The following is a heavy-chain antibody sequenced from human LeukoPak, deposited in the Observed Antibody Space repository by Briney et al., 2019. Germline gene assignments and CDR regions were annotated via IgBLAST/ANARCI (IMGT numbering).Heavy chain of an antibody. J-gene: IGHJ4*02. CDR3: ARVTYGSGTYGAFDY. CDR1: GFPFSDYV. CDR2: ISGSGDNT. V-gene: IGHV3-23*01. Sequence: GGSLRLSCAASGFPFSDYVMHWVRQAPGKGLEWVSTISGSGDNTYYADSVKGRFTISRDNSKNTLYLQMNSLRAEDTAVYYCARVTYGSGTYGAFDYWGQGTLVTVSS. D-gene: IGHD3-10*01.